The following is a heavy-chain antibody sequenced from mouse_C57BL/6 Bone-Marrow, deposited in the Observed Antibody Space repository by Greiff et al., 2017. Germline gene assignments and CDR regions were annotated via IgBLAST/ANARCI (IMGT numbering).Heavy chain of an antibody. CDR2: IDPSDSYT. CDR3: ARCYYGSPWYFDV. J-gene: IGHJ1*03. V-gene: IGHV1-50*01. CDR1: GYTFTSYW. D-gene: IGHD1-1*01. Sequence: QVQLQQPGAELVKPGASVKLSCKASGYTFTSYWMQWVKQRPGQGLEWIGEIDPSDSYTNYNQKFKGKATLTVDTSSSTASMQLSSRTSEDSAVYYCARCYYGSPWYFDVWGTGTTVTVSS.